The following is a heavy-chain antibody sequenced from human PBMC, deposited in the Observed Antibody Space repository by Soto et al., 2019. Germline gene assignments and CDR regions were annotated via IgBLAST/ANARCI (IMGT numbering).Heavy chain of an antibody. CDR1: GFTFSSYG. D-gene: IGHD2-15*01. J-gene: IGHJ6*03. V-gene: IGHV3-30*18. CDR2: ISYDGSNK. Sequence: QVQLVESGGGVVQPGRSLRLSCAASGFTFSSYGMHWVRQAPGKGLEWVAVISYDGSNKYYADSVKGRFTISRDNSKNTLDLQMNSLRAEDTAVYYCAKGPDCSGGSCYPLDYYYYYMDVWGKGTTVTVSS. CDR3: AKGPDCSGGSCYPLDYYYYYMDV.